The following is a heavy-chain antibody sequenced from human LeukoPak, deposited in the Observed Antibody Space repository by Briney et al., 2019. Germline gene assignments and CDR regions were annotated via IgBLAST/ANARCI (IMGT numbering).Heavy chain of an antibody. J-gene: IGHJ4*02. CDR3: AKDLTRIAAAGTSDY. D-gene: IGHD6-13*01. V-gene: IGHV3-30*18. CDR1: GFTFSSYG. Sequence: GGSLRHSCAASGFTFSSYGMHWVRQAPGKGLEWVAVISYDGSNKYYADSVKGRFTISRDNSKNTLYLQMNSLRAEDTAVYYCAKDLTRIAAAGTSDYWGQGTLVTVSS. CDR2: ISYDGSNK.